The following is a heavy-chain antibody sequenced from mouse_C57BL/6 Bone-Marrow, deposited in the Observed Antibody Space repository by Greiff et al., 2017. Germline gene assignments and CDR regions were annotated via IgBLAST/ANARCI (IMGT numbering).Heavy chain of an antibody. CDR3: ARIGADDGPFDY. V-gene: IGHV1-82*01. J-gene: IGHJ2*01. CDR1: GYAFSSSW. Sequence: LQESGPELVKPGASVKISCKASGYAFSSSWMNWVKQRPGKGLEWIGRIYPGDGDTNYNGKFKGKATLTADKSSSTAYMQLSSLTSEDSAVYYCARIGADDGPFDYWGQGTTLTVSS. D-gene: IGHD1-2*01. CDR2: IYPGDGDT.